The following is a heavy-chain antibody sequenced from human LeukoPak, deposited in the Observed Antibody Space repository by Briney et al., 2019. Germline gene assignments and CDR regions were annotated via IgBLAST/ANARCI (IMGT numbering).Heavy chain of an antibody. Sequence: GGSLRLSCAASGFTFSSYGMHWVRQAPGKGLEWVAFIRYDGSSKYYADSVKGRFTISRDNSKNTLYLQMNSLRAEDTAVYYCAKTGWAAGTWVDYWAREPWSPSPQ. CDR1: GFTFSSYG. CDR2: IRYDGSSK. D-gene: IGHD6-13*01. V-gene: IGHV3-30*02. J-gene: IGHJ4*02. CDR3: AKTGWAAGTWVDY.